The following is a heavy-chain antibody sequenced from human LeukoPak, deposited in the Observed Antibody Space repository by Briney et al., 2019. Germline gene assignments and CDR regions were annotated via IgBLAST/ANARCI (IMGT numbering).Heavy chain of an antibody. J-gene: IGHJ1*01. D-gene: IGHD6-19*01. CDR2: ISGSGGST. CDR1: GFTFSSYA. V-gene: IGHV3-23*01. CDR3: ARDFTAVAGTEYFQH. Sequence: GGSLRLSCAASGFTFSSYAMSWVRQAPGKGLEWVSAISGSGGSTYYADSVKGRFTISRDNSKNTLYLQMNSLRAEDTAVYYCARDFTAVAGTEYFQHWGQGTLVTVSS.